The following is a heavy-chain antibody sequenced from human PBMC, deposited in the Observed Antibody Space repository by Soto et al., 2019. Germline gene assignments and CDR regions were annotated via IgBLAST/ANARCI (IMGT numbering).Heavy chain of an antibody. Sequence: ASETLSLTCTVSGGSISSYYWSWIRQPPGKGLEWIGYIYYSGSTNYNPSLKSRVTISVDTSKNQFSLKLSSVTAADTAVYYCARSIVVPAAQYYYYMDVWGKGTTVTVSS. D-gene: IGHD2-2*01. CDR1: GGSISSYY. J-gene: IGHJ6*03. V-gene: IGHV4-59*01. CDR3: ARSIVVPAAQYYYYMDV. CDR2: IYYSGST.